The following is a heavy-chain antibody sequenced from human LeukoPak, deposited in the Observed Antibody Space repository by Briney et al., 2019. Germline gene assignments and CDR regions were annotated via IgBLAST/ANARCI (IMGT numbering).Heavy chain of an antibody. D-gene: IGHD1-26*01. CDR1: GFTFNSYG. CDR3: ARDFLEHRIVGAPPLFDP. J-gene: IGHJ5*02. V-gene: IGHV3-33*01. Sequence: GGSLRLSCAASGFTFNSYGMHWVRQAPGKGLEWVAVTWYDGSNKYYADSVKGRFTISRDNSKNTLYLQMNSLRAEDTAVYYCARDFLEHRIVGAPPLFDPWGQGTLVTVSS. CDR2: TWYDGSNK.